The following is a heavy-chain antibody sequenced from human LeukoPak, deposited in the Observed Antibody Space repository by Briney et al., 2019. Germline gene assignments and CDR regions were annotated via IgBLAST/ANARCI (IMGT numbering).Heavy chain of an antibody. Sequence: SDTLSLTCAVSGGSISSSYWTWIRQPAGKGLEWIGQIFASGSANYNPPLKSRVARSGDTSKSQFSLRLTSVTAADTAIYYCASEFTYWGQGTLVTVSS. CDR3: ASEFTY. J-gene: IGHJ4*02. CDR2: IFASGSA. CDR1: GGSISSSY. V-gene: IGHV4-4*07.